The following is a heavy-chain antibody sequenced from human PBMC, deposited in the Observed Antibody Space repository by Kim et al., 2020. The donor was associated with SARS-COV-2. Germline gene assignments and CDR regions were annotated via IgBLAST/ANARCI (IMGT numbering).Heavy chain of an antibody. D-gene: IGHD2-15*01. CDR2: IIPILGIA. Sequence: SVKVSCKASGGTFSSYAISWVRQAPGQGLEWMGRIIPILGIANYAQKFQGRVTITADKSTSTAYMELSSLRSEDTAVYYCARVDRCSGGSCYPYYYYGM. CDR3: ARVDRCSGGSCYPYYYYGM. J-gene: IGHJ6*01. V-gene: IGHV1-69*04. CDR1: GGTFSSYA.